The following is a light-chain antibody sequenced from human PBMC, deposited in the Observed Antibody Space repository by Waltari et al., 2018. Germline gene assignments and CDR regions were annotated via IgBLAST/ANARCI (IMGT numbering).Light chain of an antibody. J-gene: IGKJ4*01. CDR2: KAS. CDR3: QEYNSLPVT. V-gene: IGKV1-5*03. Sequence: DIQMTQSPSTLSASVGDRVTITCRASQSVKNNLAWYQQKPGKAPKVLIHKASRLESGVPPRSSGSGSGTEVTQTSSSLQPYDVATYVCQEYNSLPVTFGGGTKVEV. CDR1: QSVKNN.